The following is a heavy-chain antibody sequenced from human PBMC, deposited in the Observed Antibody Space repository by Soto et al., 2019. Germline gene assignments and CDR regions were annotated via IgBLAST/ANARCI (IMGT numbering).Heavy chain of an antibody. CDR3: ARAYGGFDNGLDV. J-gene: IGHJ6*02. V-gene: IGHV4-59*01. CDR1: GDSIRSYY. CDR2: IYYSGST. D-gene: IGHD5-12*01. Sequence: SETLSLTCTVSGDSIRSYYWTWIRQPPGKGLELIGYIYYSGSTRYNPSLKSRVTISVDMSKNQFSLKLSSVVAADTAVYYCARAYGGFDNGLDVWGQGTAVTVSS.